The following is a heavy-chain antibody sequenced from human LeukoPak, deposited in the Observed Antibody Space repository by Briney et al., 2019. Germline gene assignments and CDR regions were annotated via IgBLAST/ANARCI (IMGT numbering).Heavy chain of an antibody. V-gene: IGHV1-69*13. CDR2: IIPIFGTA. J-gene: IGHJ6*02. Sequence: SVKVSCKASGGTFSSYAISWVRQAPGQGLEWMGGIIPIFGTANYAQKFQGRVTITADESTSTAYMELSSLRSEDTAVYYCATPYRSIAAAGTRYYYGVDVWGQGTTVTVSS. D-gene: IGHD6-13*01. CDR3: ATPYRSIAAAGTRYYYGVDV. CDR1: GGTFSSYA.